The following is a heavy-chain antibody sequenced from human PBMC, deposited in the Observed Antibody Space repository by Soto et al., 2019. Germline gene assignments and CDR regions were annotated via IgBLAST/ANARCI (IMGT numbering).Heavy chain of an antibody. D-gene: IGHD3-10*01. Sequence: SATLSLTCTVSGGSISSYYWSWIRQPPGKGLEWIGYIYYSGSTNYNPSLKSRVTISVDTSKNQFSLKLSSVTAADTAVYYCARVFRRSLYMDVWGKGTTVTVSS. CDR2: IYYSGST. CDR1: GGSISSYY. CDR3: ARVFRRSLYMDV. J-gene: IGHJ6*03. V-gene: IGHV4-59*01.